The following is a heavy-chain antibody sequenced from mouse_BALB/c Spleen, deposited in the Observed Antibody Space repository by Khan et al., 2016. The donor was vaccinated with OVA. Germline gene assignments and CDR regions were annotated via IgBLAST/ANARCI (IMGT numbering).Heavy chain of an antibody. J-gene: IGHJ2*01. V-gene: IGHV3-1*02. CDR1: GYSITSGYG. CDR3: ARTARIKY. D-gene: IGHD1-2*01. CDR2: ISYSGST. Sequence: VQLKQSGPGLVKPSQSLSLTCTVTGYSITSGYGWNWIRQFPGNKLEWMGYISYSGSTNYNPSLKSRISITGDTSKNQFFLQLNSVTTEDTATYYCARTARIKYWGQGTTLTVSS.